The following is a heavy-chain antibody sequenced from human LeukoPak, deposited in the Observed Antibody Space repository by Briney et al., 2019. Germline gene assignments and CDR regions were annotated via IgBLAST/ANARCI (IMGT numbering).Heavy chain of an antibody. CDR1: GYSISSGYY. CDR2: IYHSGST. V-gene: IGHV4-38-2*02. J-gene: IGHJ4*02. D-gene: IGHD3-22*01. Sequence: PSETLSLTCTVSGYSISSGYYWGWIRQPPGKGLEWIGSIYHSGSTYYNPSLKSRVTISVDTSKNQFSLKLSSVTAADTAVYYCARHYDSSGYSLDYWGQGTLVTVSS. CDR3: ARHYDSSGYSLDY.